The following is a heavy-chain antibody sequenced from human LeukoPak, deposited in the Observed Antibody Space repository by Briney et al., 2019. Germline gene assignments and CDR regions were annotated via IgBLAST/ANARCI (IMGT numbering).Heavy chain of an antibody. CDR2: IKQDGSEK. D-gene: IGHD3-3*01. J-gene: IGHJ6*02. CDR3: ACTRVPDFWSGYYGTGYYYGMDV. Sequence: GGSLRLSCAASGFTFSSYWMSWVRQAPGKGLEWVANIKQDGSEKYYVDSVKGRFTISRDNAKNSLYLQMNSLRAEDTAVYYCACTRVPDFWSGYYGTGYYYGMDVWGQGTTVTVSS. V-gene: IGHV3-7*01. CDR1: GFTFSSYW.